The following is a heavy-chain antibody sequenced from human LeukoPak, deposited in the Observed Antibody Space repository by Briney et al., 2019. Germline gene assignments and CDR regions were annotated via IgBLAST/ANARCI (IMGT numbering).Heavy chain of an antibody. V-gene: IGHV4-39*01. CDR1: GGSISSSSYY. CDR3: ARVPAARGYYYYYYMDV. Sequence: SETLSLTCTVSGGSISSSSYYWGWIRQPPGKGLEWIGSIYYSGSTYYNPSLKSRVTISVDTSKNQSSLKLSSVTAADTAVYYCARVPAARGYYYYYYMDVWGKGTTVTVSS. D-gene: IGHD2-2*01. CDR2: IYYSGST. J-gene: IGHJ6*03.